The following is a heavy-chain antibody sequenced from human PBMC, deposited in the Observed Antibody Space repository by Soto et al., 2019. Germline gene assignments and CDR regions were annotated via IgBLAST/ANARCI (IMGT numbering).Heavy chain of an antibody. Sequence: ASVKVSCKASGCTFSSYGISWVRQAPGQGLEWMGWISAYNGNTNYAQKLQGRVTMTTDTSTSTAYMELRSLRSDDTAVYYCARDLAGSEYFQHWGQGTLVTVSS. CDR1: GCTFSSYG. J-gene: IGHJ1*01. CDR3: ARDLAGSEYFQH. CDR2: ISAYNGNT. D-gene: IGHD6-13*01. V-gene: IGHV1-18*01.